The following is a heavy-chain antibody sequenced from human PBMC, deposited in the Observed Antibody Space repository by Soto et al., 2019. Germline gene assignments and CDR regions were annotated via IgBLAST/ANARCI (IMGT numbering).Heavy chain of an antibody. Sequence: GSLRLSCXASGFTFRSHAMHWVRQAPGKGLEWVAIISYDGTTIYYGASVKGRFTISRDNSQNTLYLQMNSLRAEDTAVYFCARHLASTVTTSGWFDPWGRGTLVTVSS. CDR3: ARHLASTVTTSGWFDP. CDR2: ISYDGTTI. D-gene: IGHD4-4*01. CDR1: GFTFRSHA. V-gene: IGHV3-30-3*01. J-gene: IGHJ5*02.